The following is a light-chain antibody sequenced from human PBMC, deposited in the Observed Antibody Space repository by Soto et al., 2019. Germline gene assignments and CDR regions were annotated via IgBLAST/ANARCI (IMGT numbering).Light chain of an antibody. CDR1: QSVSSSY. CDR2: GAS. V-gene: IGKV3-20*01. CDR3: QHYDNLLL. Sequence: EIVLTQSPGTLSLSPGERATLSCRASQSVSSSYLAWYQQKPGQAPRLLIYGASSRATGIPDRFSGSGSGTDFTLTIGSLQPEYIATDYCQHYDNLLLFGRGTRLEIK. J-gene: IGKJ5*01.